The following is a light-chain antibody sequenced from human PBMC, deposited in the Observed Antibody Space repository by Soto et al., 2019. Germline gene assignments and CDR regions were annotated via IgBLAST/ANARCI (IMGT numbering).Light chain of an antibody. CDR1: QSISSY. CDR3: QQSYSTILYT. V-gene: IGKV1-39*01. CDR2: AAS. J-gene: IGKJ2*01. Sequence: DIQMTQSPSSLSASVGDRVTITCRASQSISSYLNWYQQKPGKAPKLLIYAASSLQSGVPSRFSSSGSGTDFTLTISSLQPEDFATYYCQQSYSTILYTFGQGTKLEIK.